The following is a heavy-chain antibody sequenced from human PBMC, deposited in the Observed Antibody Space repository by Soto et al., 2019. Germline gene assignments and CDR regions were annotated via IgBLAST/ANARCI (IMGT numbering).Heavy chain of an antibody. D-gene: IGHD3-22*01. CDR1: GGSISSSRYY. V-gene: IGHV4-39*01. Sequence: PSETLSLTCTVAGGSISSSRYYWAWIRQPPGKGLEWIGNIYHSGSTYNNPSLESRVTLSVDTSKNQFSLKLTSVTAADTAVYYCARLAYNFDGSGSYQTSPFDYWGQGTLVTVSS. J-gene: IGHJ4*02. CDR3: ARLAYNFDGSGSYQTSPFDY. CDR2: IYHSGST.